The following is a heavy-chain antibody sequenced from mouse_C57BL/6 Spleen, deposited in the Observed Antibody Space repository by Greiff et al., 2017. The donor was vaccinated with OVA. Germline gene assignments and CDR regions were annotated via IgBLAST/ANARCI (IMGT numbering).Heavy chain of an antibody. CDR1: GYSITSGYY. CDR3: ARERVTTRDFDV. J-gene: IGHJ1*03. CDR2: ISYDGSN. V-gene: IGHV3-6*01. D-gene: IGHD2-2*01. Sequence: EVKLQESGPGLVKPSQSLSLTCSVTGYSITSGYYWNWIRQFPGNKLEWMGYISYDGSNNYNPSLKNRISITRDTSKNQFFLKLNSVTTEDTATYYCARERVTTRDFDVWGTGTTVTVSS.